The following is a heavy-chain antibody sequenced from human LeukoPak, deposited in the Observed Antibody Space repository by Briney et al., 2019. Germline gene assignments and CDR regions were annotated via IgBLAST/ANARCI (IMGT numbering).Heavy chain of an antibody. Sequence: PGGSLRLSCAASGFTFSSSAMSWVRQVPGKGLEWVSGISASGGSTSYADSVRGRFTISRDNSKNTLYVQMNSLRDEDTAVYYCTKARYSNAWDYSDYWGQGTLVTVSS. D-gene: IGHD6-19*01. CDR2: ISASGGST. CDR1: GFTFSSSA. J-gene: IGHJ4*02. CDR3: TKARYSNAWDYSDY. V-gene: IGHV3-23*01.